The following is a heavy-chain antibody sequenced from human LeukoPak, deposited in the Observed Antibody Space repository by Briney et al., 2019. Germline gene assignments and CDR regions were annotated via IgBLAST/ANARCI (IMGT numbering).Heavy chain of an antibody. D-gene: IGHD2/OR15-2a*01. Sequence: PGGSLRLSCALSGLTFKGSYMCWLRQAPGKGLEWVSYISSGGNTIKYADSVKGRFTISRDNARNSLYLQINSPRAEDTAVYYCLTASLYRDNWGQGTLVTVSS. CDR1: GLTFKGSY. V-gene: IGHV3-11*04. CDR3: LTASLYRDN. CDR2: ISSGGNTI. J-gene: IGHJ4*02.